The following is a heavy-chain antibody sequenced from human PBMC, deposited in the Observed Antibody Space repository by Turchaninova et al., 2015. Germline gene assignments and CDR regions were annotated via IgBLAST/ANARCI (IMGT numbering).Heavy chain of an antibody. CDR2: LYRGGSS. D-gene: IGHD3-16*01. V-gene: IGHV4-61*08. CDR1: GGSVSSDDFH. J-gene: IGHJ5*02. CDR3: VTYFRGCWGLGA. Sequence: GPGLVKPSETLSVSCTVSGGSVSSDDFHWSWVRQPPGKALEWIGHLYRGGSSKLNPSLESRVTISADTSKNQFSLRLTSVSPVDPAGYYCVTYFRGCWGLGAWGQGTLVTVSS.